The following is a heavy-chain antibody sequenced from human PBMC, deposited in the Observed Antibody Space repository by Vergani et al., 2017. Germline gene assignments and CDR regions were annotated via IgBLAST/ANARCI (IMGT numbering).Heavy chain of an antibody. Sequence: VQLVQSGAEVKKPGASVKVSCKASGYTFTGYYMHWVRQAPGQGLEWMGWINPNSGGTNYAQKFQGRVTMTRDTSISTAYMELSRLRSEDTAVYYCASGGYCSSTSCYGYFQHWGQGTLVTVSS. V-gene: IGHV1-2*02. CDR2: INPNSGGT. CDR3: ASGGYCSSTSCYGYFQH. D-gene: IGHD2-2*01. CDR1: GYTFTGYY. J-gene: IGHJ1*01.